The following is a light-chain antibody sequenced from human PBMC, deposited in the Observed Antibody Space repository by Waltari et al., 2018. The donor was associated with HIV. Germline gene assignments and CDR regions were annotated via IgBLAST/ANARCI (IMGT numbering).Light chain of an antibody. Sequence: EIVLTQSPGTLSLSPRERATLSCRASQSVSNAYLTWYQQRRGQAPRLLIYGTSIRATGIPDRFSGSGSGTDFILTIGRLEPEDFAVYYCQHYGGSSWTFGQGTEVEIK. V-gene: IGKV3-20*01. CDR3: QHYGGSSWT. CDR2: GTS. CDR1: QSVSNAY. J-gene: IGKJ1*01.